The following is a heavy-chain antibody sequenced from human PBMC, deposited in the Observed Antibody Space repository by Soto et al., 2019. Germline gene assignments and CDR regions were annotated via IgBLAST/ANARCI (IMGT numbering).Heavy chain of an antibody. Sequence: SGGSLRLSCAASGFTFSDYYMSWIRQAPGKGLEWVSYISSSGSTIYYADSVKGRFTISRDNAKNSLYLQMNSLRAEDTAVYYCAREEPNYYDSSGSPNFQHWGQGTLVTVSS. J-gene: IGHJ1*01. CDR1: GFTFSDYY. D-gene: IGHD3-22*01. V-gene: IGHV3-11*01. CDR3: AREEPNYYDSSGSPNFQH. CDR2: ISSSGSTI.